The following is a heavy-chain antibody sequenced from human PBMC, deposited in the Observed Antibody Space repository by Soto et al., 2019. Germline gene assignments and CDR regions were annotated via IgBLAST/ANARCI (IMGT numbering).Heavy chain of an antibody. CDR3: ARDNYYDSSGYYLDYYYGMDV. J-gene: IGHJ6*02. CDR1: GFTFSSYS. V-gene: IGHV3-48*02. CDR2: ISSSSSTI. Sequence: EVQLVESGGGLVQPGGSLRLSCAASGFTFSSYSMNWVRQAPGKGLEWVSYISSSSSTIYYADSVKGRFTISRDNAKNSLYLQMNSLRDDDTAVYYCARDNYYDSSGYYLDYYYGMDVWGQGTTVTVSS. D-gene: IGHD3-22*01.